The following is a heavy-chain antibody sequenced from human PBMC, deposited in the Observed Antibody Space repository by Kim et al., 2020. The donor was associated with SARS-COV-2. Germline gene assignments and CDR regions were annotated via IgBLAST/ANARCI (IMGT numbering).Heavy chain of an antibody. D-gene: IGHD5-18*01. CDR3: ARVDTAMVTPFDY. CDR1: GFTFSSYW. Sequence: GGSLRLSCAASGFTFSSYWMSWVRQAPGKGLEWVANIKQDGSEKYYVDSVKGRFTISRDNAKNSLYLQMNSLRAEDTAVYYCARVDTAMVTPFDYWGQGTLVTVSS. V-gene: IGHV3-7*01. CDR2: IKQDGSEK. J-gene: IGHJ4*02.